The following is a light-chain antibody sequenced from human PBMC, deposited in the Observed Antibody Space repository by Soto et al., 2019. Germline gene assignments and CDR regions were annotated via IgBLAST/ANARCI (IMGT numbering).Light chain of an antibody. Sequence: IVMTQSPATLSVSPGERATLSCRASQSVSNNYLAWYQQKPGQAPRLLTYGASTRAPGVPARFSGSGSGTEFTLTIRSLQPEDFTVYSCLQYHNLWAFGQGTKVDIK. CDR3: LQYHNLWA. V-gene: IGKV3-15*01. J-gene: IGKJ1*01. CDR2: GAS. CDR1: QSVSNN.